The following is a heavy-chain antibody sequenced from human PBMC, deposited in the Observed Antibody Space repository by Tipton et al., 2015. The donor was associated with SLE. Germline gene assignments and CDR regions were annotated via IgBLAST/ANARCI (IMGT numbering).Heavy chain of an antibody. D-gene: IGHD3-22*01. V-gene: IGHV4-61*08. CDR1: GGSISSGDYC. CDR3: ARDYFESSGYPTDAFDI. Sequence: TLSLTCTVSGGSISSGDYCWSWIRQPPGKGLEWIGYIYYSGSTNYIPSLKSRVTISVDTSKNQFSLNLTSVTAADTAVYYCARDYFESSGYPTDAFDIWGQGTMVTVSS. J-gene: IGHJ3*02. CDR2: IYYSGST.